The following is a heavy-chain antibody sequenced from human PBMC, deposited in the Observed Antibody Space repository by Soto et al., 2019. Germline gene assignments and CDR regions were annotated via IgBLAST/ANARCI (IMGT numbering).Heavy chain of an antibody. V-gene: IGHV3-7*03. CDR2: IKQDGSEK. J-gene: IGHJ4*02. Sequence: PGGSLRLSCAASGFTFSSYWMSWVRQAPGKGLEWVANIKQDGSEKYYVDSVRGRFTISRDNAKNSLYLQMNSLRAEDTAVYYCARAEIWDYYDSSGYPPLFDYWGQGTLVTVSS. CDR3: ARAEIWDYYDSSGYPPLFDY. CDR1: GFTFSSYW. D-gene: IGHD3-22*01.